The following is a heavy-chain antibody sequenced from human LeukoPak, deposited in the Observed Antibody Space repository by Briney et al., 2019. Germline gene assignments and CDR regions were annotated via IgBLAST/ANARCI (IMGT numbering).Heavy chain of an antibody. CDR2: ISGSGGGGST. J-gene: IGHJ4*02. D-gene: IGHD3-10*01. Sequence: GSLRLSCAASGFTFSSYAMSWVRQAPGKGLEWVSTISGSGGGGSTYYADSVKGRFTISRDNSKNTLYLQMNSLRAEDTAVYYCAKDYSYGSGSYYDYWGQGTLVTVSS. CDR1: GFTFSSYA. V-gene: IGHV3-23*01. CDR3: AKDYSYGSGSYYDY.